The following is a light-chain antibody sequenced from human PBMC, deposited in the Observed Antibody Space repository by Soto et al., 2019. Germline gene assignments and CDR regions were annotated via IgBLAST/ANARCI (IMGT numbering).Light chain of an antibody. CDR1: QSVSSSY. V-gene: IGKV3-15*01. CDR2: GAS. Sequence: EIVLTQSPGTLSLSPGERATLSCRASQSVSSSYLAWYQQKPGQAPRLLIYGASTRATGIPARFSGSGSGTDFTLTISSLQSEDFAVYYCQQYSNWPPWTFGQGTKVEIK. CDR3: QQYSNWPPWT. J-gene: IGKJ1*01.